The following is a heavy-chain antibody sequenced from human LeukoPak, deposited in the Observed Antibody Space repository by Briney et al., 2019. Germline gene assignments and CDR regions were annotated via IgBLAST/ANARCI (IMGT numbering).Heavy chain of an antibody. CDR1: GGSISSSSYY. D-gene: IGHD3-9*01. J-gene: IGHJ4*02. CDR2: IYYSGST. CDR3: ARRLDLLRYFD. V-gene: IGHV4-39*01. Sequence: KTSETLSLTCTDSGGSISSSSYYWGWIRQPPGKGLEWIGSIYYSGSTYYNPSLKSRVTISVDTSKNQFSLKLSSVTAADTAVYYCARRLDLLRYFDWGQGTLVTVSS.